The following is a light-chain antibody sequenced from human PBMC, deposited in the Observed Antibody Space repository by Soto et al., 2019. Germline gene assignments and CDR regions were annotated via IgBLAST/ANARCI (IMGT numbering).Light chain of an antibody. CDR3: QQRSDWPST. J-gene: IGKJ4*01. V-gene: IGKV3-11*01. CDR1: QSVRTY. CDR2: DVS. Sequence: EIVLTQSPATLSLSPGERATLSCRASQSVRTYLAWYQQKPGQAPRLVIYDVSNRATGIPARFSGSGSGTDFTLTISSLESEDFALYYGQQRSDWPSTFGGGTKVQIK.